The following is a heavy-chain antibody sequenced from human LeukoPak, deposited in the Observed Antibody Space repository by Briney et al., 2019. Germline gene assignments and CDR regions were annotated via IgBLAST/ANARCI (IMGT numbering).Heavy chain of an antibody. V-gene: IGHV3-30*18. J-gene: IGHJ4*02. CDR1: GFTFSSYG. CDR3: AKDQSGWSGYATPGY. CDR2: ISYDGSNK. D-gene: IGHD5-12*01. Sequence: GGSLRLSCAASGFTFSSYGMHWVRQAPGKGLEWGAVISYDGSNKYYADSVKGRFTISRDNSKNTLYLQMNSLRVEDTAVYYCAKDQSGWSGYATPGYWGQGTLVTVSS.